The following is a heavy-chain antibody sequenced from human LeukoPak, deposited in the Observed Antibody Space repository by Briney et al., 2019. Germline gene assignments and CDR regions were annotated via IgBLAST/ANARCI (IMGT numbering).Heavy chain of an antibody. CDR3: AKPARGLGIQFGLDS. J-gene: IGHJ4*02. CDR1: GFTFSDYA. D-gene: IGHD3-16*01. V-gene: IGHV3-64D*08. Sequence: GSLRLSCSASGFTFSDYAMHWVRQAPGRGLEYVSAVSSVIGRTFYADSVKDRFTISRDNSGNTLYLQMSSLRPEDTAVYYCAKPARGLGIQFGLDSWGQGTLVTVSS. CDR2: VSSVIGRT.